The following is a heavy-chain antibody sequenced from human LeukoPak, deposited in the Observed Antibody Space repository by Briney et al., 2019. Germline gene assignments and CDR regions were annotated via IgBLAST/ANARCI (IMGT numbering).Heavy chain of an antibody. CDR1: GFGFSSNA. Sequence: GGSLGLSCPASGFGFSSNAMSWVGQVPGKGLEWVVNINERGNEKNYVDSVKGRFTVSRDNAQDSLYLQMNSLRVEDTAVYYCARHPNSNWDYWGQGTLVTVSS. V-gene: IGHV3-7*03. D-gene: IGHD6-13*01. J-gene: IGHJ4*02. CDR2: INERGNEK. CDR3: ARHPNSNWDY.